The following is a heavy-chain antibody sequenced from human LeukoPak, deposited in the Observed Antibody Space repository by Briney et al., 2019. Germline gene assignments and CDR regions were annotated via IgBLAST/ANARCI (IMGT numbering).Heavy chain of an antibody. J-gene: IGHJ5*02. D-gene: IGHD2-2*02. CDR2: INPNSGGT. CDR1: GYTFTSYY. V-gene: IGHV1-2*02. CDR3: ARVLDIIVVAAAIVTAGPTARFDP. Sequence: ASVKVSCKASGYTFTSYYMHWVRQAPGQGLEWMGWINPNSGGTNYAQKFQGRVTMTRDTSISTAYMELSRLRSDDTAVYYCARVLDIIVVAAAIVTAGPTARFDPWGQGTLVTVSS.